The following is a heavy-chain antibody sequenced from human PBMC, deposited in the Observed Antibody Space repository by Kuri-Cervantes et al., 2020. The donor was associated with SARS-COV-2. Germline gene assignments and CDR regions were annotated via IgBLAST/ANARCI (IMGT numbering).Heavy chain of an antibody. CDR1: GFTFSSYA. CDR2: IYSGGSST. Sequence: GGSLRLSCAASGFTFSSYAMSWVRQAPGKGLEWVSVIYSGGSSTYYADSVKGRFTISSDNSKNTLYLQMNSLRAEDTAVYYCAKFAKVLLWFGDHYYFDYWGQGTLVTVSS. D-gene: IGHD3-10*01. V-gene: IGHV3-23*03. CDR3: AKFAKVLLWFGDHYYFDY. J-gene: IGHJ4*02.